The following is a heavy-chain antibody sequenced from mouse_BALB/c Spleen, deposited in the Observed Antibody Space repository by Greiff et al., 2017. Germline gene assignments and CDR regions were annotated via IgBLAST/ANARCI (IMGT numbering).Heavy chain of an antibody. D-gene: IGHD2-1*01. Sequence: QVQLKESGPGLVAPSQTLSITCTVSGFSLTSYGVHWVRQPPGKGLEWLGVIWAGGSTNYNSALMSRLSISKDNSKSQIFLKMNSLQTDDTAMYYCDRVGGNYGYAMDYWGQGTSVTVSS. CDR1: GFSLTSYG. J-gene: IGHJ4*01. CDR2: IWAGGST. CDR3: DRVGGNYGYAMDY. V-gene: IGHV2-9*02.